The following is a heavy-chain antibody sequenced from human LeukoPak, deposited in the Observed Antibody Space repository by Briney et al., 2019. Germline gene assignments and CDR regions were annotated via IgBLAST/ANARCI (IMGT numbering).Heavy chain of an antibody. Sequence: GRSLRLSCAASGFTFSSYGMHWVRQAPGKGLEWVAVIWYDGSNKYYADSVKGRFTISRDNSKNTLYLQMNSLRAEDTAVYYCARASGATVYYFDYWGQGTLVTVSS. J-gene: IGHJ4*02. D-gene: IGHD4-17*01. CDR3: ARASGATVYYFDY. V-gene: IGHV3-33*01. CDR1: GFTFSSYG. CDR2: IWYDGSNK.